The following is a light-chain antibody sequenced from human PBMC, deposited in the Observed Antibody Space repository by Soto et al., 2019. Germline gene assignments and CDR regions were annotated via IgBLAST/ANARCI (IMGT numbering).Light chain of an antibody. CDR3: QQRRYWPVT. CDR2: DAS. CDR1: QSVSSY. V-gene: IGKV3-11*01. J-gene: IGKJ1*01. Sequence: EIVLTQSPASLSMSPGERATLSCRASQSVSSYFAWYQQKPGQAPRLLIYDASTRATGVPARFSGRGSGTDFTLTISSLEPEDFAVYYCQQRRYWPVTFGQGTKVEIK.